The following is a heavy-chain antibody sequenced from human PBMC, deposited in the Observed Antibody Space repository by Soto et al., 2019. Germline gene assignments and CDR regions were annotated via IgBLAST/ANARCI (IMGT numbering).Heavy chain of an antibody. J-gene: IGHJ3*02. V-gene: IGHV5-51*01. CDR2: IYPGDSDT. CDR3: AVDTSDTYTFDI. CDR1: GSTFSNYW. D-gene: IGHD1-20*01. Sequence: PGESLTISCKGSGSTFSNYWIGWVRQMPGKGLEWMGIIYPGDSDTRYSPSFQGQVTISADKSISTAYLQWSSLKASDTAMYYCAVDTSDTYTFDIWGQGTMVTVSS.